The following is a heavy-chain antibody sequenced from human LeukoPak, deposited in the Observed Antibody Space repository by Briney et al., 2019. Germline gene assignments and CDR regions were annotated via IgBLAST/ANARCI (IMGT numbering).Heavy chain of an antibody. CDR2: IYHSGST. Sequence: SETLSLTCTVSGYSISSGYYRGWIRQPPGKGLEWIGSIYHSGSTYYNPSLKSRVTISVDTSKNQFSLKLSSVTAADTAVYYCARDRYYDSGSYYNWGQGTLVTVSS. V-gene: IGHV4-38-2*02. D-gene: IGHD3-10*01. CDR1: GYSISSGYY. J-gene: IGHJ4*02. CDR3: ARDRYYDSGSYYN.